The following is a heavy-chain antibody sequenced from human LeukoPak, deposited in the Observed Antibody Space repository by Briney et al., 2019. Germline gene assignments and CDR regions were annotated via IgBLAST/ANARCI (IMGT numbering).Heavy chain of an antibody. CDR3: AKDLAYYDAYYYGMDV. V-gene: IGHV3-30*18. CDR2: ISYDGSNK. J-gene: IGHJ6*02. D-gene: IGHD1-26*01. Sequence: GGSLRLSCAASGFTFSSYGMHWVRQAPGKGLEWVTVISYDGSNKYYADSVKGRFTISRDNSKNTLYLQMNSLRAEVTAVYYCAKDLAYYDAYYYGMDVWGQGTTVTVSS. CDR1: GFTFSSYG.